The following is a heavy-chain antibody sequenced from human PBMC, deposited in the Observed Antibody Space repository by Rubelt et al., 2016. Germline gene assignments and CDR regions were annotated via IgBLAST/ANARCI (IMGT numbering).Heavy chain of an antibody. Sequence: QVQLQESGPGLVKPSETLSLTCTVSGGSISSGDYYWGWIRQSPGKGLEWIGSIYYSGSTFYKTSRKSGVTISGDTSKNQFSLKLSSVTAAETAVYYCARSPHYYDFWSGYYDYWGQGTLVTVSS. CDR2: IYYSGST. CDR1: GGSISSGDYY. CDR3: ARSPHYYDFWSGYYDY. D-gene: IGHD3-3*01. V-gene: IGHV4-39*01. J-gene: IGHJ4*02.